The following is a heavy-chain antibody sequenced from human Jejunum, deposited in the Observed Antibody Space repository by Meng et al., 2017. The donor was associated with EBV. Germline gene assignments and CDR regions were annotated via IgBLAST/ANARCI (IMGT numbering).Heavy chain of an antibody. CDR3: ARDPAYPRGLFNS. J-gene: IGHJ4*02. D-gene: IGHD3-10*01. Sequence: QLQLQESGPGLVKPSETLSLTFTFSGDSISNGYYYWDWIRQSPGKGLEWEASIHRGGSTYYDPSLKSRVTISLDTSKNQFSLKLNSVTAADTAVYYCARDPAYPRGLFNSWGQGTLVTVS. CDR1: GDSISNGYY. CDR2: IHRGGST. V-gene: IGHV4-39*07.